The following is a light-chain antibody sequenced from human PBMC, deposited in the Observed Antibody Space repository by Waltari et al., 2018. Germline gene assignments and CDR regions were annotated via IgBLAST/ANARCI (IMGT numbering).Light chain of an antibody. CDR3: QQYNSYSLLT. Sequence: DIQMTQSPSTLSASVGDRVIISCRASQSISNWLAWYQQKPGKAPKLLIYKSSTLESGVPSRFSGSGSGTEFTLTISRLQPEDFATYYCQQYNSYSLLTFGGGTKVEIK. J-gene: IGKJ4*01. CDR2: KSS. CDR1: QSISNW. V-gene: IGKV1-5*03.